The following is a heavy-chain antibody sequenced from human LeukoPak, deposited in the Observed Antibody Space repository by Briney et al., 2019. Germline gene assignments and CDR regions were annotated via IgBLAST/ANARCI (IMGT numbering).Heavy chain of an antibody. Sequence: SETLSLTCTVSGGSISSGDYYWSWIHQPPGKGLEWIGYIYYSGSTYYNPSLKSRVTISVDTSKNQFSLKLSSVTAADTAVYYCARYDYGGPFDYWGQGTLVTVSS. CDR2: IYYSGST. D-gene: IGHD4-23*01. J-gene: IGHJ4*02. V-gene: IGHV4-30-4*01. CDR3: ARYDYGGPFDY. CDR1: GGSISSGDYY.